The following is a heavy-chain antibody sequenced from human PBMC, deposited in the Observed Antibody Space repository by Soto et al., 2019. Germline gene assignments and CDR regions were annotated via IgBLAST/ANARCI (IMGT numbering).Heavy chain of an antibody. V-gene: IGHV1-24*01. CDR2: FDPEDGET. J-gene: IGHJ4*02. D-gene: IGHD5-18*01. Sequence: GASVKVSCKVSGYTLTELSMHWVRQAPGKGLEWMGGFDPEDGETIYAQKFQGRVTMTEDTSTDTAYMELSSLRSEDTAVYYCATDVSKDTAMNTFDYWGQGTLVTVSS. CDR1: GYTLTELS. CDR3: ATDVSKDTAMNTFDY.